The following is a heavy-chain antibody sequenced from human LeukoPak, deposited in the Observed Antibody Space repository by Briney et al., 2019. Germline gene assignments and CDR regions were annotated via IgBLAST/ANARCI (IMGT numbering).Heavy chain of an antibody. D-gene: IGHD6-19*01. CDR2: ISGSGGSI. CDR3: AKDMGQWLVRGAEYFHH. J-gene: IGHJ1*01. Sequence: GGSLRLSCAASGFTFSTYGMTWVRQAPGKGLEWVSAISGSGGSIYYADSVKGRSTISRDNSKNTLYLQMNSLRAEDTAVYYCAKDMGQWLVRGAEYFHHWGQGTLVTVSS. V-gene: IGHV3-23*01. CDR1: GFTFSTYG.